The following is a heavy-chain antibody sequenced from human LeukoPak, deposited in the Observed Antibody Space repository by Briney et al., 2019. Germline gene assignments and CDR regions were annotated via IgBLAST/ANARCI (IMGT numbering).Heavy chain of an antibody. CDR2: ISSSGSTI. J-gene: IGHJ6*02. CDR3: ARTKGYSYVVTATRYYYYGMDV. D-gene: IGHD2-21*02. Sequence: PGGSLRLSCAASGLTLRSYSMNWVRLAPGKGLEWVSYISSSGSTIYYADSVKGRFTISRDNAKNSLYLQMNSLRAEDTAVYYCARTKGYSYVVTATRYYYYGMDVWGQGTTVTVSS. CDR1: GLTLRSYS. V-gene: IGHV3-48*04.